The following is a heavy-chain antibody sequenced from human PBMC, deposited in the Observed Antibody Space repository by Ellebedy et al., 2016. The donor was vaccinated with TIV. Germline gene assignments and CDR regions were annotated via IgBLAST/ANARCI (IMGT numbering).Heavy chain of an antibody. D-gene: IGHD2-21*02. CDR1: GDSFNKYI. CDR2: INAGDGDT. Sequence: AASVKVSCKVSGDSFNKYIIRWVRQAPGQRLEWMGWINAGDGDTKYSQKFQGRLTTARDTSANTAYMELSSLRSEDTAVYYCASVTGGGWFDPWGQGTLVTVSS. CDR3: ASVTGGGWFDP. V-gene: IGHV1-3*01. J-gene: IGHJ5*02.